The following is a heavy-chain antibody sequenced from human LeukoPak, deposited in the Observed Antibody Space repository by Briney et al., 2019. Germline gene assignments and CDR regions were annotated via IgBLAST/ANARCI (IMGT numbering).Heavy chain of an antibody. J-gene: IGHJ4*02. CDR3: ARGDSSAYYPFDY. CDR2: IYNSGTT. CDR1: GGSISGYY. Sequence: SSETLSLTCTVSGGSISGYYWNWIRRPPGKGLEWIGYIYNSGTTNYNPSLKSRVTISVDTSKNQFSLKLSSVTAADTAVYYCARGDSSAYYPFDYWGQGTLVTVSS. V-gene: IGHV4-59*01. D-gene: IGHD3-22*01.